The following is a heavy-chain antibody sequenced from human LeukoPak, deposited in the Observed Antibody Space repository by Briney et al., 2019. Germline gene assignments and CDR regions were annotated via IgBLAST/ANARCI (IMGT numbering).Heavy chain of an antibody. V-gene: IGHV1-69*13. CDR3: ARVSASTIFGVVIQAPFDY. Sequence: VASVKVSCKASGGTFSSYAISWVRQAPGQGLEWMGGIIPIFGTANYAQRFQGRVTITADESTSTAYMELSSLRSEDTAVYYCARVSASTIFGVVIQAPFDYWGQGTLVTVSS. CDR2: IIPIFGTA. J-gene: IGHJ4*02. D-gene: IGHD3-3*01. CDR1: GGTFSSYA.